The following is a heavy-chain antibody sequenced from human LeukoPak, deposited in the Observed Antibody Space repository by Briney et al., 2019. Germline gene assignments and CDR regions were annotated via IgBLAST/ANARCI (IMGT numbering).Heavy chain of an antibody. V-gene: IGHV1-2*02. CDR3: ARQEGYGSGSYTYYFDY. Sequence: ASVKVSCKASGYTFTGYYMHWVRQAPGQGLEWMGWINPNSGGTNYAQKFQGRVTMTRDTSISTAYLQWSSLKASDTAMYYCARQEGYGSGSYTYYFDYWGQGTLVTVSS. CDR1: GYTFTGYY. J-gene: IGHJ4*02. CDR2: INPNSGGT. D-gene: IGHD3-10*01.